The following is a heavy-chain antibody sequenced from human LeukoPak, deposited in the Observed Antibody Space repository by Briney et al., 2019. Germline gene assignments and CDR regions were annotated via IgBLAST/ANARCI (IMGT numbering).Heavy chain of an antibody. CDR2: ISGSGGST. CDR1: GFTFSSYA. CDR3: AKVLLVYYYDSSGPDY. J-gene: IGHJ4*02. D-gene: IGHD3-22*01. Sequence: GGSLRLSCAASGFTFSSYAMSWVRQAPGKGLEWVSAISGSGGSTYYADSVKGRFTISRDNSKNTLYLQMNSLRAEDTAVYYCAKVLLVYYYDSSGPDYWGQGTLVTVSS. V-gene: IGHV3-23*01.